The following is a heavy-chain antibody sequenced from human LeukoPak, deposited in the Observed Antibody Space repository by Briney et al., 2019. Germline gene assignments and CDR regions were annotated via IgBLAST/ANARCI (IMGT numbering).Heavy chain of an antibody. J-gene: IGHJ6*02. Sequence: ASVTVSFTASGYTFTSYGISWVRQAPGQGLEWMGWISAYNGNTNYAQKLQGRVTMTTDTSASTAYMELRSLRSDDTAVYYCARELHYYDFWGGLTRDYYYGMDVWGQGTTVTVSS. V-gene: IGHV1-18*01. CDR3: ARELHYYDFWGGLTRDYYYGMDV. D-gene: IGHD3-3*01. CDR1: GYTFTSYG. CDR2: ISAYNGNT.